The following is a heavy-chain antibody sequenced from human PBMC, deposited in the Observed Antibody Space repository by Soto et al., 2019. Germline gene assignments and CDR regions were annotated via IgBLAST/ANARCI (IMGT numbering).Heavy chain of an antibody. CDR1: GGTFSTYA. CDR2: IIPMFGTA. J-gene: IGHJ6*02. CDR3: TRCGIRYHSIGYYLGIDGMDV. Sequence: QAQLVQSGAEVKKPESSVKVSCKAPGGTFSTYAISWVRQAPGQGLEWMGGIIPMFGTANYAEKFQGRVTISADESTNTAYMELSSLRSEDTAVYYCTRCGIRYHSIGYYLGIDGMDVWGQGTTVIVSS. D-gene: IGHD3-22*01. V-gene: IGHV1-69*12.